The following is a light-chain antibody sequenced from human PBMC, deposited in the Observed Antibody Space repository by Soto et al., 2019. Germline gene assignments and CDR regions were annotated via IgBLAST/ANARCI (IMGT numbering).Light chain of an antibody. V-gene: IGKV1-39*01. J-gene: IGKJ4*01. CDR3: QQSYSTPRT. Sequence: DIQMTQSPSSLSASAGDRVTITCRASQSISSYINWYQQKPGKAPKLLIYAASSLQSGVPSRFSGSESGTDFTLTISSLQPEDFATYYCQQSYSTPRTFGGGTKVEIK. CDR1: QSISSY. CDR2: AAS.